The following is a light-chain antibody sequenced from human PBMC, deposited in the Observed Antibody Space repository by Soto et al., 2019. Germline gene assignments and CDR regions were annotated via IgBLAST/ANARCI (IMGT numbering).Light chain of an antibody. V-gene: IGLV2-23*01. CDR2: EDD. Sequence: QSALTQPASVSGSTGQSITISCSGVSGDVGNYNLVSWYQQYPGKAPALLIYEDDKRPSGASNRFSGSKSDSTASLTISGLQAEDDADYYCCLYLGGTSVFGGGTQLTVL. CDR3: CLYLGGTSV. J-gene: IGLJ7*01. CDR1: SGDVGNYNL.